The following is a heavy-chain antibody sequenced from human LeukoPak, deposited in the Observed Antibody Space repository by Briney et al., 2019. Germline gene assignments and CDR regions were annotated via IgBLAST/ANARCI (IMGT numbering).Heavy chain of an antibody. V-gene: IGHV3-74*01. D-gene: IGHD2-15*01. J-gene: IGHJ4*02. CDR1: GFPFSSDW. CDR2: INTDGSST. CDR3: ARGGNSGGSPRH. Sequence: GGSLRLSCAASGFPFSSDWMHWVRQAPGKGLVWVSRINTDGSSTTFADSVKGRFTISRDNAKNTLYLQMSSLRAEDTAVYYCARGGNSGGSPRHWGQGTLVTVSS.